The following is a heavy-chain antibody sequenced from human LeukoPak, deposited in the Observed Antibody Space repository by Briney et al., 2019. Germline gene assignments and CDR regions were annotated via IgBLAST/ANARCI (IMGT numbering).Heavy chain of an antibody. D-gene: IGHD4-11*01. CDR1: GGSFSGYY. CDR2: IYYSGST. V-gene: IGHV4-59*01. J-gene: IGHJ6*02. Sequence: SETLSLTCAVYGGSFSGYYWSWIRQPPGKGLEWIGYIYYSGSTNYNPSLKSRVTISVDTSKNQFSLKLSSVTAADTAVYYCARASVNYYYGMDVWGQGTTVTVSS. CDR3: ARASVNYYYGMDV.